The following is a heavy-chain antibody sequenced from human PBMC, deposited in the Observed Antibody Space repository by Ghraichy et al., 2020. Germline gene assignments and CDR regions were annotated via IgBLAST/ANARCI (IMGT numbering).Heavy chain of an antibody. Sequence: GGSLRLSCAASGFCFSCHAMHWVRQAPGKGLEWVAMISHGGTNGVYADSVKGRFTISRDNSKDTQYLEMNSLRVEDTAVYYCARDVSSNGGKSGWFDPWDQGTLVTVSS. D-gene: IGHD4-23*01. CDR1: GFCFSCHA. CDR3: ARDVSSNGGKSGWFDP. V-gene: IGHV3-30*04. CDR2: ISHGGTNG. J-gene: IGHJ5*02.